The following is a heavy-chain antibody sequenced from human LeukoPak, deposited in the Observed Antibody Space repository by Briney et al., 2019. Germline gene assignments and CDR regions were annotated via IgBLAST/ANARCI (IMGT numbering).Heavy chain of an antibody. CDR3: AGPYYYGSGSYYTYYYGMDV. J-gene: IGHJ6*02. CDR1: GYTFTSYY. V-gene: IGHV1-46*01. D-gene: IGHD3-10*01. Sequence: GASVKVSCKASGYTFTSYYMHWVRQAPGQGLEWMGIINPSGGSTSYAQKFQGRVTMTRDTSTSTVYMELGSLRSEDTAVYYCAGPYYYGSGSYYTYYYGMDVWGQGTTVTVSS. CDR2: INPSGGST.